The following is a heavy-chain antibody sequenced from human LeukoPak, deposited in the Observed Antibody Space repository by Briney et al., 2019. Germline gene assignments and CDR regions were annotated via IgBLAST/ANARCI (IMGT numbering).Heavy chain of an antibody. D-gene: IGHD3-22*01. V-gene: IGHV7-4-1*02. J-gene: IGHJ3*02. Sequence: ASVKVSCKACGYTFTSYAMNWVRQAPGQGREWMGWINTNTGNPTYAQGFTGRFVFSLDTSVSTAYLQISSLKAEDTAVYYCARVGGYYYDSSGYLDAFDIWGQGTMVTVSS. CDR3: ARVGGYYYDSSGYLDAFDI. CDR1: GYTFTSYA. CDR2: INTNTGNP.